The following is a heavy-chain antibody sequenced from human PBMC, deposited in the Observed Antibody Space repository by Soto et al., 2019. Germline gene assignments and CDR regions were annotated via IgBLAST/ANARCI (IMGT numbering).Heavy chain of an antibody. D-gene: IGHD1-1*01. CDR1: GGTFSSYA. V-gene: IGHV1-69*06. Sequence: QVQLVQSGAEVKKPGSSVKVSCKASGGTFSSYAISWVRQAPGQGLEWMGGIIPIFGTANYAQKFQGRVTITADKSTSTAYMELSSLRSEDTAVYYCVRIGAVQLERLGYGMDVWGQGTTVTVSS. CDR3: VRIGAVQLERLGYGMDV. CDR2: IIPIFGTA. J-gene: IGHJ6*02.